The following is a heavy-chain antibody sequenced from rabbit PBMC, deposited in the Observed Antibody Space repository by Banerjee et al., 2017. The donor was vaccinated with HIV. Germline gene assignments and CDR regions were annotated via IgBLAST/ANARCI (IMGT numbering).Heavy chain of an antibody. J-gene: IGHJ6*01. D-gene: IGHD4-1*01. CDR2: IYTGSGST. Sequence: QEQLVESGGGLVQPEGSLTLTCTASGFSFSSSYDMCWVRQAPGKGLEWIGYIYTGSGSTFYASWAKGRFTISRTSSTTVTLQVTSLTAADTATYFCARGDDSSGWGLYFWGPGTLVTVS. CDR3: ARGDDSSGWGLYF. V-gene: IGHV1S45*01. CDR1: GFSFSSSYD.